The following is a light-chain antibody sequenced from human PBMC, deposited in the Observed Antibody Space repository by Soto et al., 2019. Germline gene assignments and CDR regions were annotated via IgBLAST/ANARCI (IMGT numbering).Light chain of an antibody. J-gene: IGLJ1*01. CDR3: SSHSSTSHYV. CDR1: SSDVGGDH. CDR2: DVS. V-gene: IGLV2-14*03. Sequence: QSVLTQPASVKGSPGQAIAISCSGTSSDVGGDHVSWYQHHPGKVPRLIIYDVSNRPSGISNRFSGSKSDNTASLTISGLQADDEADYYCSSHSSTSHYVFGTGTKVTVL.